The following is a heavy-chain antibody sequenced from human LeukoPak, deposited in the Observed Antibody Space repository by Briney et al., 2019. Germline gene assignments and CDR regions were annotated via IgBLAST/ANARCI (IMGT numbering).Heavy chain of an antibody. CDR2: INPNSGGT. D-gene: IGHD3-10*01. Sequence: ASVKVSCKASGYTFTDYYMNWVRQAPGQGLEWMGWINPNSGGTNYAQKFQGRATMTRDTSISTAYMEVSKLRSDDTAVYYCASFGSGKYYRFDSWGQGTLVTVSS. CDR3: ASFGSGKYYRFDS. CDR1: GYTFTDYY. V-gene: IGHV1-2*02. J-gene: IGHJ4*02.